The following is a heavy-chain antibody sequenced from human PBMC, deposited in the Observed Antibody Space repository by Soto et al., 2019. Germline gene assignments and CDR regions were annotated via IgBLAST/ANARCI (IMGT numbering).Heavy chain of an antibody. J-gene: IGHJ6*02. Sequence: QVQLVESGGGVVQPGRSLRLSCAASGFTFSSYGMHWVRQAPGKGLEWVAVIWYDGSNKYYADSVKGRFTISRDNSKNTLYLQMNSLRAEDTAVYYCARELLTYYDILTGSSYYGMDVWGQGTTVTVSS. CDR3: ARELLTYYDILTGSSYYGMDV. CDR1: GFTFSSYG. V-gene: IGHV3-33*01. D-gene: IGHD3-9*01. CDR2: IWYDGSNK.